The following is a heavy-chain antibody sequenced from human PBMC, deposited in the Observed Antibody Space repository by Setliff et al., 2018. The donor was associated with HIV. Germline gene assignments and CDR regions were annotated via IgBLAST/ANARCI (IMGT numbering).Heavy chain of an antibody. V-gene: IGHV4-34*01. D-gene: IGHD1-1*01. CDR3: ARRGWNAYKAFDY. Sequence: SETLSLTCAVYGGAFNDYYWNWIRQPPGEGLQWIGEINHSGNINYNPSLRSRVTMSVDTSKKQFSLNVTSVTAADTAVYYCARRGWNAYKAFDYWGQGTLVTVSS. J-gene: IGHJ4*02. CDR1: GGAFNDYY. CDR2: INHSGNI.